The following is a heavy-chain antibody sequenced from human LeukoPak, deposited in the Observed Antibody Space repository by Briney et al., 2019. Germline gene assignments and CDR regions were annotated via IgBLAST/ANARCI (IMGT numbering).Heavy chain of an antibody. D-gene: IGHD3-3*01. CDR2: IYYSGST. CDR3: AKTVESYYYYMDV. Sequence: KPSETLSLXCTVSGGSISSYYWGWIRQPPGKGLEWIGYIYYSGSTIYNPSLKSRVTMSVDTSKNQFSLRMTSVTAADTAVYYCAKTVESYYYYMDVWGKGATVTVSS. CDR1: GGSISSYY. J-gene: IGHJ6*03. V-gene: IGHV4-59*12.